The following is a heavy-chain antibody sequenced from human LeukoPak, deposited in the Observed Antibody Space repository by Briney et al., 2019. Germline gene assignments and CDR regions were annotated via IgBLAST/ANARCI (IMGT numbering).Heavy chain of an antibody. V-gene: IGHV3-21*01. CDR1: GFTFSSYS. CDR2: ISSSRSYI. Sequence: GGSMRLASAASGFTFSSYSMNWVRQAPGKGLEWVSSISSSRSYIYYADSVKGRFTISRDKAKNSLYLQMNSLRAEDTAVYYCARGARFDYWGQGNLVTVSS. CDR3: ARGARFDY. J-gene: IGHJ4*02.